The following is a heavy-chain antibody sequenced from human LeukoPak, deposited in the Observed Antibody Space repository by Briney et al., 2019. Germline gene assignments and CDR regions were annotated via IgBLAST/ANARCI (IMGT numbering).Heavy chain of an antibody. J-gene: IGHJ4*02. V-gene: IGHV3-48*03. D-gene: IGHD3-10*01. Sequence: PGGSLRLSCEGSGFTFGIYEMNWVRQAPGKGLEWVSYISSLGSNTYYADSVKGRFTISRDNAKNSVYLQMNSLRAEDTAVYYCARSPFDGSGSYYVLGDWGQGTLVTVSS. CDR3: ARSPFDGSGSYYVLGD. CDR2: ISSLGSNT. CDR1: GFTFGIYE.